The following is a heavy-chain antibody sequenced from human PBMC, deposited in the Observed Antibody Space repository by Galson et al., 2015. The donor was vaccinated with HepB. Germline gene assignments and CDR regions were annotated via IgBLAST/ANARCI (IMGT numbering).Heavy chain of an antibody. CDR2: ISDRGDSI. D-gene: IGHD6-25*01. CDR1: GFTFNDYA. Sequence: SLRLSCAASGFTFNDYAMSWVRQAPGKGLKWISTISDRGDSIYYADSVKGRFTISRDSSEHTLFLQMNSLRAEDTAIYYCAKDLTGYPRAYFDYWGQGTLVTVSS. CDR3: AKDLTGYPRAYFDY. J-gene: IGHJ4*02. V-gene: IGHV3-23*01.